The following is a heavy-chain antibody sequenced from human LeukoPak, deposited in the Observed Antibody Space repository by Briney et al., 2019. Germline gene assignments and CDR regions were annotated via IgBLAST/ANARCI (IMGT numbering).Heavy chain of an antibody. J-gene: IGHJ3*02. CDR3: ATLASRAFDI. CDR1: GFTVSSNS. V-gene: IGHV3-53*01. Sequence: GGSLRLSCTVSGFTVSSNSMSWVRQAPGKGLEWVSFIYSDNTHYSDSVKGRFTISRDNSKNTLYLQMNSLRADDTAVYYCATLASRAFDIWGQGTMVTVSS. D-gene: IGHD2-15*01. CDR2: IYSDNT.